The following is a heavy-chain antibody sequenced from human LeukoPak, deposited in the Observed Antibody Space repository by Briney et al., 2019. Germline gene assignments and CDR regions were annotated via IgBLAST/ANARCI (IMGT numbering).Heavy chain of an antibody. Sequence: GGSLRLSCVARGFTFKSYSMNWVRQAPGKGLEWVSFITSTSSDLFYSDSVKGRFTVSRDNARNSLYLQMNSLTAQDTAVYSCARAARHYFDYWGQGSLVTVSS. CDR2: ITSTSSDL. D-gene: IGHD6-25*01. CDR1: GFTFKSYS. CDR3: ARAARHYFDY. V-gene: IGHV3-21*05. J-gene: IGHJ4*02.